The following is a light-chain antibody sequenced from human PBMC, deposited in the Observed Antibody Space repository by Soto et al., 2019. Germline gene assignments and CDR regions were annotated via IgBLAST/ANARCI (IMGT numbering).Light chain of an antibody. CDR1: QCISTY. J-gene: IGKJ1*01. CDR2: AAS. V-gene: IGKV1-39*01. CDR3: QQSYSTTWT. Sequence: DIQMTQSPSSLSASVGDRVAITCRASQCISTYLNWCQQKPGKAPKRLIYAASSLQSGVPSRFSGSGSETDFTLTISSLQPEDFATYSCQQSYSTTWTFGQGTKVDI.